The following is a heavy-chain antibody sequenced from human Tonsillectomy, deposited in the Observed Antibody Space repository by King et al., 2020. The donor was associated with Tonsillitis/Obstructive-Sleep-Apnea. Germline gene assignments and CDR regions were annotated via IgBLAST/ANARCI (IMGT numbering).Heavy chain of an antibody. Sequence: QLQESGPGLVKPSETLSLTCTVSVGSISSSSYYWGWIRQPPGKGLEWIGSSDHSGSTYYNPSLKGRVTISVDTSKNQFSLKLSSVTAADTAVYYCARPNYYGYFDLWGRGTLVTVSS. CDR1: VGSISSSSYY. CDR3: ARPNYYGYFDL. J-gene: IGHJ2*01. D-gene: IGHD3-10*01. V-gene: IGHV4-39*01. CDR2: SDHSGST.